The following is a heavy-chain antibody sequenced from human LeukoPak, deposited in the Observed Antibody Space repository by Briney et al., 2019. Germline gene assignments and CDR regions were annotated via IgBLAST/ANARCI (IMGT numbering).Heavy chain of an antibody. D-gene: IGHD6-19*01. J-gene: IGHJ3*02. CDR2: IYTGGNT. Sequence: GGSLRLSCAASGFIVSSNYMNWVRQAPGKGLEWVSVIYTGGNTYYADSVKGRFTISRDNSKNTLYLQMHSLRAGDTAVYYCASPSSGQSFDIWGQGTMVTVSS. CDR1: GFIVSSNY. CDR3: ASPSSGQSFDI. V-gene: IGHV3-53*01.